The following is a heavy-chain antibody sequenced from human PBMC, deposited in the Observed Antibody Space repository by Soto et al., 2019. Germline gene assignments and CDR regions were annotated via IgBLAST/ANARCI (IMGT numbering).Heavy chain of an antibody. CDR3: ARDNIVVVPAAWGWFDP. V-gene: IGHV4-30-4*01. Sequence: PSETLSLTCTVSGGSISSAVYYWSWIRQPPGKGLEWIGYIYYSGSTYYNPSLKSRVTISVDTSKNQFSLKLSSVTAADTAVYYCARDNIVVVPAAWGWFDPWGQGTLVTVSS. CDR2: IYYSGST. CDR1: GGSISSAVYY. J-gene: IGHJ5*02. D-gene: IGHD2-2*01.